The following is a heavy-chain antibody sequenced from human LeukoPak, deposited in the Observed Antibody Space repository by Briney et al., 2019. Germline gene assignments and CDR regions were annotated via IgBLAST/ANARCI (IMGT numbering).Heavy chain of an antibody. Sequence: GGSLRLSCAASGFTFSSYAMSWVRQAPGKGLEWVANIKEDGSQIDYVDSVRGRFTIFRDNAKNSLFLQMNSLRAEDTAVYYCARGSSTNWFDPWGQGTLVSVSS. J-gene: IGHJ5*02. CDR3: ARGSSTNWFDP. CDR1: GFTFSSYA. D-gene: IGHD6-19*01. CDR2: IKEDGSQI. V-gene: IGHV3-7*01.